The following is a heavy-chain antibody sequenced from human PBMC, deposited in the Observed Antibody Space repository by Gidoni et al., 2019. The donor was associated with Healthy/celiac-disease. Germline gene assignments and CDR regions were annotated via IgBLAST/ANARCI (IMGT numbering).Heavy chain of an antibody. CDR2: ISSSSSYI. Sequence: EVQLVESGGGLVKPGGSLRLSCAASGFTFGSYSMNWVRQAPGKGLEWVSSISSSSSYIYYADSVKGRFTISRDNAKNLLYLQMNSLRAEDTAVYYCARGMLVLQEDLTDYWGQGTLVTVSS. CDR3: ARGMLVLQEDLTDY. V-gene: IGHV3-21*01. CDR1: GFTFGSYS. D-gene: IGHD6-6*01. J-gene: IGHJ4*02.